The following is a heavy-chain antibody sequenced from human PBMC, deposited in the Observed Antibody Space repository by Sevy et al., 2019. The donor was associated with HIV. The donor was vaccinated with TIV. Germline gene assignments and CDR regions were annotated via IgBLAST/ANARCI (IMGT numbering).Heavy chain of an antibody. CDR3: AKDRVSGSYYTGDFDS. J-gene: IGHJ4*02. CDR1: GFTFATYA. V-gene: IGHV3-23*01. CDR2: ISFGGADT. Sequence: GGSLRLSCAASGFTFATYAMTWVRQAPGKGLEWVSVISFGGADTYYADSVKGRFTISRDNSKNTLYLQMSSLRAEDTAVFYCAKDRVSGSYYTGDFDSWGQGTLVTVSS. D-gene: IGHD3-10*01.